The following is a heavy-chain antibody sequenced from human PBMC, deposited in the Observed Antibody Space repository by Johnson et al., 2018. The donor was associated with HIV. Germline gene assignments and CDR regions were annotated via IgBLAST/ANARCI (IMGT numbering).Heavy chain of an antibody. Sequence: VQLVESGGGVVRPGGSLSLSCAGSGFIFDDYDMTWVRQPPWKGLEWVSGINWNGVRTGYADSVKGRFTISRENAKNSLYLQMNSLRAEDTALYYCARQHNYDSSGKGGGLDIWGQGTMVTVSS. CDR1: GFIFDDYD. CDR2: INWNGVRT. D-gene: IGHD3-22*01. CDR3: ARQHNYDSSGKGGGLDI. J-gene: IGHJ3*02. V-gene: IGHV3-20*04.